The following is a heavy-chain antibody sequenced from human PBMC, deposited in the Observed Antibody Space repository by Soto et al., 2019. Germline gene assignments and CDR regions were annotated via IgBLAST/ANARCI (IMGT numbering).Heavy chain of an antibody. CDR1: GFSLSTSRVA. D-gene: IGHD2-21*02. CDR3: AHRLTATAFDI. Sequence: QITLKESGPTLVKPTQTLTLTCTFSGFSLSTSRVAVGWIREPPGKALEWLALIYWDDDKRYSPSMKGRLTITRDTSKNQVVLIMTNMDPEDTATYYCAHRLTATAFDIWGQGTMVTVSS. J-gene: IGHJ3*02. CDR2: IYWDDDK. V-gene: IGHV2-5*02.